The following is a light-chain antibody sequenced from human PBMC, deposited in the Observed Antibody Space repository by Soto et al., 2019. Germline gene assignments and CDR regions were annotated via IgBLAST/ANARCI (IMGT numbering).Light chain of an antibody. V-gene: IGKV3-20*01. Sequence: EIVLTQSPGTLSLSPGERATLSCRSSQSVSSSYLAWYQQKPGQAPRLXIYGASSRATGIPDRFTGSGSGTDFTLSINRVEPDDSAVYYCQQYDSSPITFGQGTRLEIK. J-gene: IGKJ5*01. CDR3: QQYDSSPIT. CDR1: QSVSSSY. CDR2: GAS.